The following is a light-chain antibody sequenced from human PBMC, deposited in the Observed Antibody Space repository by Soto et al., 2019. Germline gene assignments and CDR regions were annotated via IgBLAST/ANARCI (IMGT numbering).Light chain of an antibody. CDR2: GAS. V-gene: IGKV3-15*01. CDR1: QSVSSD. J-gene: IGKJ1*01. CDR3: QQYNKWPQT. Sequence: EIVMTQSPGTLSVSPGERVTLSCRASQSVSSDVAWYQQKPGQAPRLLIYGASTRATGTPARFSGSGSGTDVTLIISSLQSEDFAVYYCQQYNKWPQTFGQGTKVEVK.